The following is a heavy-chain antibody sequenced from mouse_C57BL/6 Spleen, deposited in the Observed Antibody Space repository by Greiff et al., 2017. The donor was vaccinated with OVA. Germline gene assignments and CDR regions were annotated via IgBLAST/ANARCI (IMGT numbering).Heavy chain of an antibody. J-gene: IGHJ3*01. V-gene: IGHV10-3*01. Sequence: EVMLVESGGGLVQPKGSLKLSCAASGFTFNTYAMHWVRQAPGKGLEWVARIRSKSSNYATYYADSVKDRFTISRDDSQSMLYLQMNNLKTEDTAMYYCVREGMVTTPTWFAYWGQGTLVTVSA. CDR3: VREGMVTTPTWFAY. CDR2: IRSKSSNYAT. CDR1: GFTFNTYA. D-gene: IGHD2-2*01.